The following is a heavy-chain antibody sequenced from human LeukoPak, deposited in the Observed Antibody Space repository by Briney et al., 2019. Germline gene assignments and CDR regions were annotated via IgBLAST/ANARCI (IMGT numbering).Heavy chain of an antibody. CDR2: INHSGST. CDR1: GGSFSGYY. J-gene: IGHJ4*02. CDR3: ARQYSSSWHHNDY. Sequence: SETLSLTCAVYGGSFSGYYWSWIRQPPGKGLEWIGEINHSGSTNYNPSLKSRVTISVDTSKNQFSLKLSSVTAADTAVYYCARQYSSSWHHNDYWGQGTLVTVSS. D-gene: IGHD6-13*01. V-gene: IGHV4-34*01.